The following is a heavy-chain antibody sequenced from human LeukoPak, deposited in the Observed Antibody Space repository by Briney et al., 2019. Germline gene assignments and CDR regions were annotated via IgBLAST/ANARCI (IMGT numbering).Heavy chain of an antibody. Sequence: PSETLSLTCAVSGYSISGGYYWGWIRQPPGKGLEWIGSIYHSGSTYYNPSLKSRVTISVDTSKNQFSLKLSSVIAADTAVYYCARGRYYFDYWGQGTLVTVSS. CDR2: IYHSGST. J-gene: IGHJ4*02. CDR3: ARGRYYFDY. V-gene: IGHV4-38-2*01. CDR1: GYSISGGYY.